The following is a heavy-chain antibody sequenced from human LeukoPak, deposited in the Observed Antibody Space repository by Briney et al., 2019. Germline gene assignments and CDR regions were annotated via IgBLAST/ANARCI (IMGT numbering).Heavy chain of an antibody. J-gene: IGHJ4*02. CDR3: AHSSGYADGLNY. CDR1: GFRSRTSR. V-gene: IGHV3-21*01. D-gene: IGHD5-12*01. Sequence: GGSLRSPCAVSGFRSRTSRLGWVRQAPGKGLEWVSSISSSSSYIYYADSVKGRFTISRDNARNSLYLQMNSLRAEDTGVYSCAHSSGYADGLNYGGRGTLVAVSS. CDR2: ISSSSSYI.